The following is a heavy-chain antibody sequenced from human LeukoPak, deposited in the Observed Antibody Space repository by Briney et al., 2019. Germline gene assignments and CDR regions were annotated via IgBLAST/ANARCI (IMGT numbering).Heavy chain of an antibody. Sequence: GGSLRLSCAASGFTFSSYGMSWVRQAPGRGLAWVALISYDGTDKYYADSVRGRFTISRDFSKDTLYLQMNSLRPEDTGVYYCAKGLNPQWLYDAFDVCGQGTMVTVSS. CDR3: AKGLNPQWLYDAFDV. D-gene: IGHD6-19*01. CDR2: ISYDGTDK. CDR1: GFTFSSYG. J-gene: IGHJ3*01. V-gene: IGHV3-30*18.